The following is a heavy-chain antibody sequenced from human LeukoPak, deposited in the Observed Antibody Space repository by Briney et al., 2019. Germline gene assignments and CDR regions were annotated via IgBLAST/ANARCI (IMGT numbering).Heavy chain of an antibody. V-gene: IGHV3-7*01. CDR1: GFTFSSYW. Sequence: PGGSLRLPCAASGFTFSSYWMTWVRQAPGKGLEWVANIQQDGSEKYYVDSVKGRFTISRDNAKNSLYLPMNSLRAEDTAVYYCARDLYGDYFFDYWGQGTLVTVSS. J-gene: IGHJ4*02. CDR2: IQQDGSEK. CDR3: ARDLYGDYFFDY. D-gene: IGHD4-17*01.